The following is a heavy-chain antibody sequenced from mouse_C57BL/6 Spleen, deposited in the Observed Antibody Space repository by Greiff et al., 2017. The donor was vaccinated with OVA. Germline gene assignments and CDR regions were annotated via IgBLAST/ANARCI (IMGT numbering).Heavy chain of an antibody. Sequence: EVQGVESGGDLVKPGGSLKLSCAASGFTFSSYGMSWVRQTPDKRLEWVATISSGGSYTYYPDSVKGRFTISRDNAKNTLYLQMSSLKSEDTAMYYCARAPPYYGSSYYFDYWGQGTTLTVSS. CDR2: ISSGGSYT. CDR1: GFTFSSYG. CDR3: ARAPPYYGSSYYFDY. J-gene: IGHJ2*01. V-gene: IGHV5-6*01. D-gene: IGHD1-1*01.